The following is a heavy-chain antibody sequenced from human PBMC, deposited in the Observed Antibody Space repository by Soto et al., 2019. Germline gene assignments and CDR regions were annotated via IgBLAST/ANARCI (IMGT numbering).Heavy chain of an antibody. CDR3: ARVGRRRWLQSEP. D-gene: IGHD5-12*01. V-gene: IGHV3-48*03. Sequence: EVQLVESGGGLVQPGGSLRLSCAASGFTLSSYEMNWVRQAPGKGLEWVSYISSSGSTIYYADSVKGRFTISRDNAKNSLYPQMNSLRAEDTAVYYCARVGRRRWLQSEPWGQGTLVTVSS. CDR1: GFTLSSYE. CDR2: ISSSGSTI. J-gene: IGHJ1*01.